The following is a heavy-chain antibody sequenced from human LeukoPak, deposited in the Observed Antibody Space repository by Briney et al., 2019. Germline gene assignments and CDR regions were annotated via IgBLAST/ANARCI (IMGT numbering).Heavy chain of an antibody. V-gene: IGHV4-31*03. CDR2: IYYSGST. CDR1: GDSISSGGYY. J-gene: IGHJ4*02. D-gene: IGHD6-13*01. CDR3: ARVREATIAPFFDY. Sequence: PSETLSLTCTVSGDSISSGGYYWTWIRQHPGKGLEWIGCIYYSGSTYYNLSLKSRVIISADTSKNHFSLELGSVTAADTAVYYCARVREATIAPFFDYWGQGILVTVSS.